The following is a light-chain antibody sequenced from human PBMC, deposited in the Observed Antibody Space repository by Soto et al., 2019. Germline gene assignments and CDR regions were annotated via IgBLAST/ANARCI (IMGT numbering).Light chain of an antibody. J-gene: IGLJ2*01. CDR3: SSYTSTSTPLV. CDR1: SSDIGAYDY. CDR2: EVT. V-gene: IGLV2-14*01. Sequence: QSVLTQPASVSGSPGQTITISCSGSSSDIGAYDYVSWYQQYPGKAPKLLIYEVTSRPSGVSHRFSGSKSGSTASLRISGLQLEDDADYYCSSYTSTSTPLVFGGGTKVTVL.